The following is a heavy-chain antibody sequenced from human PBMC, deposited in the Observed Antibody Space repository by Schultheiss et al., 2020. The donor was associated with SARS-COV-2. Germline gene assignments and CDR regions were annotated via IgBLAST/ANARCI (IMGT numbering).Heavy chain of an antibody. CDR1: GFTFSSYA. CDR2: ISGSGGST. D-gene: IGHD1-26*01. J-gene: IGHJ4*02. V-gene: IGHV3-23*01. CDR3: AKSGGGSYSDFDY. Sequence: GESLKISCAASGFTFSSYAMSWVRQAPGKGLEWVSAISGSGGSTYYADSVKGRFTISRDNSKNTLYLQMNSLRAEDTAVYYCAKSGGGSYSDFDYWGQGTLVTVSS.